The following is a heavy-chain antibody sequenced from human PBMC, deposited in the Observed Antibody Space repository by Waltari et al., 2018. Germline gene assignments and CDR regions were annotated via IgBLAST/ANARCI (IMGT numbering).Heavy chain of an antibody. Sequence: EVQLVESGGGLVQPGGSLRLSCTTSGFIFSSFWMAWVRQAPGQGPEWVANINGDGSARVYVDSVRGRFTISRDNGKSSLYLQMNSLRVDDAALYYCVRSIDYWGQGTLVTVSS. CDR3: VRSIDY. J-gene: IGHJ4*02. V-gene: IGHV3-7*01. CDR2: INGDGSAR. CDR1: GFIFSSFW.